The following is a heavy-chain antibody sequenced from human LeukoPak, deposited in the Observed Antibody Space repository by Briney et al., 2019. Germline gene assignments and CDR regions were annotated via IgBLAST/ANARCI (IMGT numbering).Heavy chain of an antibody. CDR2: IHYSGLT. D-gene: IGHD4-17*01. CDR3: ASLKSTVTTNDAFDI. Sequence: SETLSLTCTVSGGSIRGYYYSWIRQPPGKGLEWIGYIHYSGLTDSNPSLKSRVTISVDTSKNQFFLKLTSGTAADTAVYYCASLKSTVTTNDAFDIWGQGTMVTVSS. V-gene: IGHV4-59*08. CDR1: GGSIRGYY. J-gene: IGHJ3*02.